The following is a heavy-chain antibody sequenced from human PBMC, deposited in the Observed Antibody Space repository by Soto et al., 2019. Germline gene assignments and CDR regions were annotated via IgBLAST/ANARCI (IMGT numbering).Heavy chain of an antibody. CDR1: GFIFSSYW. Sequence: EVQLVESGGGLVQPGGSLRLSCAASGFIFSSYWMSWVRQAPGKGLEWVANIKQDGSEKYYVDSVKGRFTISRDNAKKSLYLQMNSLRAAETAVYYCARDSYNDFLCVTVGYGMDVWGQGTLVTVSS. D-gene: IGHD3-3*01. CDR2: IKQDGSEK. CDR3: ARDSYNDFLCVTVGYGMDV. J-gene: IGHJ6*02. V-gene: IGHV3-7*03.